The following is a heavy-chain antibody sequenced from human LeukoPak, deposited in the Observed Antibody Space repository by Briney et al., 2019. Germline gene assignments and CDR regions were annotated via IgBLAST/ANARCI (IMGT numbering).Heavy chain of an antibody. CDR3: ASGGRLANLPFDY. CDR2: IYPGDSDT. J-gene: IGHJ4*02. D-gene: IGHD3-16*01. Sequence: GESLEISCKGSGYSLTSYWIGWVRQMPGKGLEWMGIIYPGDSDTRYSPSFQGQVTISADKSISTAYLQWSSLKASDTAMYYCASGGRLANLPFDYWGQGTLVTVSS. V-gene: IGHV5-51*01. CDR1: GYSLTSYW.